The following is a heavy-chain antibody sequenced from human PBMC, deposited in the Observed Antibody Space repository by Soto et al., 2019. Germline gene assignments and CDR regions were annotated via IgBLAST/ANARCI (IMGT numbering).Heavy chain of an antibody. J-gene: IGHJ4*02. CDR3: ARVRLPMTTNDGFDH. CDR2: ISYDGNSQ. V-gene: IGHV3-30-3*01. D-gene: IGHD1-1*01. CDR1: GFIFSDYA. Sequence: QVQLVESGGGVGQRGRSLTVSCVGSGFIFSDYAFHWVRQPPGKGLEWVAAISYDGNSQYYADSVKGRFTVSRDASRHTIYMQMNSLRLEDTAVYYCARVRLPMTTNDGFDHLGQGTLVTVSS.